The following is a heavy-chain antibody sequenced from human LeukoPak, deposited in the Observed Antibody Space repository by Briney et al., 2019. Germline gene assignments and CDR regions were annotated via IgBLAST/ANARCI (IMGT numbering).Heavy chain of an antibody. J-gene: IGHJ6*03. CDR2: INPNSGGS. CDR3: ARDRGAVGGRVYYYMDV. Sequence: ASVKVSCKASGYTFTGYYMHWVRQAPGQGLEWMGRINPNSGGSNYAQKFQGRVTMTSDTSISTAYMELSRLRSDDTAVYYCARDRGAVGGRVYYYMDVWGKGTTVTVSS. CDR1: GYTFTGYY. D-gene: IGHD6-19*01. V-gene: IGHV1-2*06.